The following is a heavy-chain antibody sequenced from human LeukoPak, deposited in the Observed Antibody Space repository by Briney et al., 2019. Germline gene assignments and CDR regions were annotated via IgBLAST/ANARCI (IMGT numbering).Heavy chain of an antibody. CDR1: GGSISSYY. CDR3: ARIQQLWLLDI. J-gene: IGHJ3*02. CDR2: IYYSGST. D-gene: IGHD5-18*01. Sequence: PSETLSLTCTVSGGSISSYYWSWIRQPPGKGLEWIGYIYYSGSTNYNPSLKSRVTISVDTSKNQFSLKLSSVTAADTAVYYCARIQQLWLLDIWGQGTTVTVSS. V-gene: IGHV4-59*01.